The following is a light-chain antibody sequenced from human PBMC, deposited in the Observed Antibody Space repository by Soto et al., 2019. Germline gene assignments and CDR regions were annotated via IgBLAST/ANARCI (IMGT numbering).Light chain of an antibody. V-gene: IGKV3-11*01. J-gene: IGKJ4*01. CDR2: DAS. Sequence: EIVLTQSPATLSLSPWERATLSCRASQSVSNYLAWYQQKPGQAPRLLIYDASNRATGIPARFSGSGSGTDFTLTISSLEPEDFAVYYCQQRSNWPPLTFGGGTRVEIK. CDR3: QQRSNWPPLT. CDR1: QSVSNY.